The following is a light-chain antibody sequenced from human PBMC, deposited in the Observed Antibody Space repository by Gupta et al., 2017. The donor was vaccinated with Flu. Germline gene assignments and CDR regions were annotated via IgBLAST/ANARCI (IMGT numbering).Light chain of an antibody. J-gene: IGLJ1*01. Sequence: SYELTQPPSVSVSPGQTASITCSGDKLGDKYACWYQQKPGQSPVLVIYQNNKRPLGIPERFSGSNSGNTATLTISGTQPMDEADYYCQAWDSSTAVFGTGTKVTVL. CDR2: QNN. CDR1: KLGDKY. V-gene: IGLV3-1*01. CDR3: QAWDSSTAV.